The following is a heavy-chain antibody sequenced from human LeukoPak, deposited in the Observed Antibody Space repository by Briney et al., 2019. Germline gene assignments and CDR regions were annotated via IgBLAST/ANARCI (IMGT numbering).Heavy chain of an antibody. D-gene: IGHD2-21*02. Sequence: KPSETLSLTCTVSGGSISSTISYWAWIRQPPGKGLEWIGTIYYSGSAYYNPSLKSRVTISVDTSKNQFSLKLSSVTAADTAVYHCARHGHHGDHDYWGQGTLVTVSS. CDR3: ARHGHHGDHDY. CDR1: GGSISSTISY. V-gene: IGHV4-39*01. J-gene: IGHJ4*02. CDR2: IYYSGSA.